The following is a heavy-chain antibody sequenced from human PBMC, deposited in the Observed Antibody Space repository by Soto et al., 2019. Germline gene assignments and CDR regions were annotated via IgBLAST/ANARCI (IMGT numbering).Heavy chain of an antibody. Sequence: SETLSLTCTVSGGSISSYYWSWIRQPAGKGLEWIGRIYTSGSTNYNPSLKSRVTMSVDTSKNQFSLKLSSVTAADTAVYYCARDRDYDFWSGSPLVWFDPWGQGTLVTVSS. J-gene: IGHJ5*02. CDR1: GGSISSYY. CDR3: ARDRDYDFWSGSPLVWFDP. V-gene: IGHV4-4*07. D-gene: IGHD3-3*01. CDR2: IYTSGST.